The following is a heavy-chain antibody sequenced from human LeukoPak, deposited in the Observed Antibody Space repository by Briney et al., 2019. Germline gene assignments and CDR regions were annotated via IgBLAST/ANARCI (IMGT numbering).Heavy chain of an antibody. Sequence: GGSLRLSCAASGFTFSSYAMSWVRQAPGKGLEWVSAISGSGGSTYYADSVKGRFTISRDNSKNTLYLQMNSLRAEDTAVYYCAKGITIFGVVSDAFDIWGQGTMVTVSS. V-gene: IGHV3-23*01. CDR1: GFTFSSYA. CDR2: ISGSGGST. J-gene: IGHJ3*02. D-gene: IGHD3-3*01. CDR3: AKGITIFGVVSDAFDI.